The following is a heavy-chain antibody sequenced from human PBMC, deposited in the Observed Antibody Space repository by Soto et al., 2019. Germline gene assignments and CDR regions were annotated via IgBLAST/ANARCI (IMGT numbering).Heavy chain of an antibody. CDR3: AKAGFSSSWSPTYFDY. CDR1: GGSFSGYY. D-gene: IGHD6-13*01. Sequence: PSETLSLTCAVYGGSFSGYYWSWIRQPPGKGLEWIGEINHSGSTNYNPSLKSRVTISVDTSKNQFSLKLSSVTAADTAVYYCAKAGFSSSWSPTYFDYWGQGTLVTVSS. V-gene: IGHV4-34*01. J-gene: IGHJ1*01. CDR2: INHSGST.